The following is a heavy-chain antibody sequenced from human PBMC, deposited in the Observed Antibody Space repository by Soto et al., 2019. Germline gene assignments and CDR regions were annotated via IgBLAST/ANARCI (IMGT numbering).Heavy chain of an antibody. Sequence: LRLSCAASGFTVSSNYMSWVRQAPGKGLEWVSVIYSGGSTYYADSVKGRFTISRDNSKNTLYLQMNSLRAEDTAVYYCARDLTGYSGYHYWGQGTLVTVSS. CDR2: IYSGGST. V-gene: IGHV3-53*01. CDR3: ARDLTGYSGYHY. D-gene: IGHD5-12*01. CDR1: GFTVSSNY. J-gene: IGHJ4*02.